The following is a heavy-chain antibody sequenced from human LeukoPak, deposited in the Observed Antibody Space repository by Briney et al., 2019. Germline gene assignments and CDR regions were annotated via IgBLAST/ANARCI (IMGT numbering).Heavy chain of an antibody. Sequence: GGSLRLSCATSGFTFNTHGMHWVRQAPGKGPEWVSAISGSGGSTYYADSVQGRFSISRDNSKNTLFVQMNSLRIEDTAVYFCAKGSIPAAVTYYMDVWGEGTTVTVSS. D-gene: IGHD2-2*01. CDR3: AKGSIPAAVTYYMDV. CDR2: ISGSGGST. V-gene: IGHV3-NL1*01. J-gene: IGHJ6*03. CDR1: GFTFNTHG.